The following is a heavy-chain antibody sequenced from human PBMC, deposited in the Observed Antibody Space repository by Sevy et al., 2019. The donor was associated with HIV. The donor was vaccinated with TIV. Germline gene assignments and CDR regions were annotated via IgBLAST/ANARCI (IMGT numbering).Heavy chain of an antibody. CDR1: VDSFNGHY. CDR2: VDHTGNI. D-gene: IGHD2-2*02. CDR3: AREPIEYPGRGYFDI. V-gene: IGHV4-34*01. Sequence: SETLSLTCAVYVDSFNGHYWSWVRQVPGRGLEWIGEVDHTGNINYNPAFDNRLAISVNRPKNQFSLNLTSLTAADTAVYYCAREPIEYPGRGYFDIWGHGNRVTVSS. J-gene: IGHJ4*03.